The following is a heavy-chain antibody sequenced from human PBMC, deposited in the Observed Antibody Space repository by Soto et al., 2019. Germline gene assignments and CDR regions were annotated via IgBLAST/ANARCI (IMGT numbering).Heavy chain of an antibody. CDR3: ATLKRYCSGGRCYSGHAFDI. J-gene: IGHJ3*02. V-gene: IGHV1-8*01. CDR2: MNPKSGNT. CDR1: GYSFSSDV. D-gene: IGHD2-15*01. Sequence: ASVKVSCKASGYSFSSDVNWVRQATGQGLEYMGWMNPKSGNTAYAQKFQGRVTLTRDTSINTAYMELSSLRTEDTAVYYCATLKRYCSGGRCYSGHAFDIWGQGTMVTVS.